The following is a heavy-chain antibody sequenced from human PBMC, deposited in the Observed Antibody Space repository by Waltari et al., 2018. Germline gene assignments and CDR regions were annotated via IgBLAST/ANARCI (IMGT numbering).Heavy chain of an antibody. Sequence: EVQLVESGGGWVQPGRSLRLSCAASGFTFDAYAMHWVRQAPGKGLEWVSGISWNSGNIGYADSVKGRFTISRDNAKNSLYLQMNSLRTEDTALYYCAKGHSGSYGLDYWGQGTLVTVSS. D-gene: IGHD1-26*01. CDR1: GFTFDAYA. J-gene: IGHJ4*02. V-gene: IGHV3-9*01. CDR2: ISWNSGNI. CDR3: AKGHSGSYGLDY.